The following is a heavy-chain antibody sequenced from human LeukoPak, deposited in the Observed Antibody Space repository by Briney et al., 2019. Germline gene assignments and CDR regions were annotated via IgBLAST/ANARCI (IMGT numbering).Heavy chain of an antibody. J-gene: IGHJ5*02. D-gene: IGHD6-19*01. Sequence: LETLSLTCTVSGGSISSSSYYWGWIRQPPGKGLEWIGSIYYSGSTYYNPSLKSRVTISVDTSKNQFSLKLSSVTAADTAVYYCARWGIAVAGTGGNENWFDPWGQGTLVTVSS. CDR3: ARWGIAVAGTGGNENWFDP. V-gene: IGHV4-39*01. CDR2: IYYSGST. CDR1: GGSISSSSYY.